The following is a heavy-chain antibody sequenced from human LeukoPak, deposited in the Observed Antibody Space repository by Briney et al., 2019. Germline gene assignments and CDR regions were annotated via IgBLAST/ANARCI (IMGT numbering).Heavy chain of an antibody. V-gene: IGHV3-23*01. CDR3: AKDTSIGRYCTNGVCSPFDY. CDR1: GLTFSSYA. D-gene: IGHD2-8*01. J-gene: IGHJ4*02. CDR2: ISDSGGST. Sequence: GGSLRLSCAAPGLTFSSYAMSWVRQAPGKGLEWVSAISDSGGSTYDADSVKGRFTISRDNSKNTLYLQMNSLRAEDTAVYYCAKDTSIGRYCTNGVCSPFDYWGQGTLVTVSS.